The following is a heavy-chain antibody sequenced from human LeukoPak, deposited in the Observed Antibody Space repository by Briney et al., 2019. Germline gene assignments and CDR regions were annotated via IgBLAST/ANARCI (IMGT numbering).Heavy chain of an antibody. CDR1: GFTLSSYS. CDR2: ISSSSSYI. Sequence: GGSLRLSCAASGFTLSSYSMNWVRQAPGKGLEWVSSISSSSSYIYYADSVKGRFTISRDNAKNSLYLQMNSLRAEDTAVYYCARDGGGVTIFGVVKDYWGQGTLVTVSS. D-gene: IGHD3-3*01. J-gene: IGHJ4*02. CDR3: ARDGGGVTIFGVVKDY. V-gene: IGHV3-21*01.